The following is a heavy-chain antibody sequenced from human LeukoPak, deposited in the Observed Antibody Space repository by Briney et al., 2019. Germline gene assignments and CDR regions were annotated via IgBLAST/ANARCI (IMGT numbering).Heavy chain of an antibody. CDR1: GFTFSHYA. J-gene: IGHJ4*02. Sequence: QPGGSLRLSCAASGFTFSHYAMHWVRQAPGKGLEWVAVIWCDGSHDTYTDSVKGRFTVSRDNFKNVLHLQMNSLRVEDTAVYYCAKEGDYCSSSGCHKRGIDYWGQGTLVTVSS. D-gene: IGHD2-2*01. V-gene: IGHV3-33*06. CDR2: IWCDGSHD. CDR3: AKEGDYCSSSGCHKRGIDY.